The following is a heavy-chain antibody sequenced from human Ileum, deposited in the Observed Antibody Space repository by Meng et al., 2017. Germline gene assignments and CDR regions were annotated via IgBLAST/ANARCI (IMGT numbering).Heavy chain of an antibody. CDR2: ISYDGSNK. CDR3: ARDPLEKHQRGYFDY. V-gene: IGHV3-30*01. CDR1: GFTFSSYA. J-gene: IGHJ4*02. Sequence: GGSLRLSCAASGFTFSSYAMHWVRQAPGKGREWVAVISYDGSNKYNADSVKGRFTISRDNSKNMLYLQMNSLRAEDTAVYYCARDPLEKHQRGYFDYWGQGTLVTVSS. D-gene: IGHD1-1*01.